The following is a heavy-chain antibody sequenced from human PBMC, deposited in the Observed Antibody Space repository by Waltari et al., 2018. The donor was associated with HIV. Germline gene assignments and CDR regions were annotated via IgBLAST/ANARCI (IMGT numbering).Heavy chain of an antibody. CDR2: NIPDSDTT. CDR3: ASGVEMATTGDY. J-gene: IGHJ4*02. Sequence: QVQLVQSGAEVKKPGSSVKVSCKASGGTFSSYAFSWVRQAPGQGLEWMGGNIPDSDTTQYAQNVQGRVAITADESTSTAYMERGSLRSEDTAVYYCASGVEMATTGDYWGQGTLVTVSS. D-gene: IGHD2-8*01. V-gene: IGHV1-69*01. CDR1: GGTFSSYA.